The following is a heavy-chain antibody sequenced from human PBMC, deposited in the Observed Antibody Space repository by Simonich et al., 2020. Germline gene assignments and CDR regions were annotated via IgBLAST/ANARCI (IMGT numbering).Heavy chain of an antibody. CDR2: IKPNSGGT. V-gene: IGHV1-2*02. CDR1: GYTFTGYY. CDR3: ARDPVVPAAIRNAFDI. D-gene: IGHD2-2*01. Sequence: QVQLVQSGAEVKKPGASVKVSCKASGYTFTGYYMHWLRQAPGQGLEWKGRIKPNSGGTNDAQKFQGRGTMTRDTSISTAYMELSRLRSDDTAVYYCARDPVVPAAIRNAFDIWGQGTMVTVSS. J-gene: IGHJ3*02.